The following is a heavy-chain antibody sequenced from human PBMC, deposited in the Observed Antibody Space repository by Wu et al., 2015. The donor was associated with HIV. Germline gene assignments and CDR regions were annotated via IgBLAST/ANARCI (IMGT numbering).Heavy chain of an antibody. CDR2: ISANNGET. CDR1: NYTFTSYG. J-gene: IGHJ6*03. D-gene: IGHD4-23*01. V-gene: IGHV1-18*01. CDR3: ARGGVYGVNVGDYSYYYYIDV. Sequence: QVQLVQSGAEVKKPGASVKVSCRGSNYTFTSYGIAWVRQAPGQGLEWMGWISANNGETNYAQKFQGRVTMTTDTSTSTGYMELRSLRSDDTAVYYCARGGVYGVNVGDYSYYYYIDVWGKGTTVTVSS.